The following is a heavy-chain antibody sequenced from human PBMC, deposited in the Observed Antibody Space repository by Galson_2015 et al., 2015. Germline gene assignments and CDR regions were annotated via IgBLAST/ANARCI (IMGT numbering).Heavy chain of an antibody. CDR2: ISWNNDYI. CDR3: AKGLLTAGPDSFDY. Sequence: SLRLSCAASGFSFSTYHMNWVRQAPGKGLEWASSISWNNDYIYYADSVKGRFTISRDNAKNSLYLHMSSLRAEDTAVYYCAKGLLTAGPDSFDYWGQGILVTVSS. D-gene: IGHD6-13*01. CDR1: GFSFSTYH. J-gene: IGHJ4*02. V-gene: IGHV3-21*01.